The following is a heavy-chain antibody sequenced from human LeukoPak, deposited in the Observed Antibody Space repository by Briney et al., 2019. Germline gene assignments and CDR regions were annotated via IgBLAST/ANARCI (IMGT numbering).Heavy chain of an antibody. J-gene: IGHJ3*02. CDR1: GGSIRPHY. CDR2: IYYSGTT. D-gene: IGHD2-21*02. Sequence: SETLSLTCAVSGGSIRPHYWSWIRQPPGKGLEYIGYIYYSGTTSYNPSLKSRVTISVDTSKNQFSLKLNSVTAADTAVYYCARQAVTADAFEIWGQGTMVTVSS. CDR3: ARQAVTADAFEI. V-gene: IGHV4-59*08.